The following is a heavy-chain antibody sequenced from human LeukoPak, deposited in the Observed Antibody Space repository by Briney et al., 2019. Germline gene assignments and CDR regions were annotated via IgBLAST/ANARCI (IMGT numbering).Heavy chain of an antibody. CDR3: ARGEGVITFGGVITYFDY. CDR1: GGTFSSYA. Sequence: GASVKVSCKASGGTFSSYAISWVRQAPGQGLEWMGGIIPIFGTANYAQKFQGRVTITADESTSTAYMELSSLRSEDTAVYYCARGEGVITFGGVITYFDYWGQGTLVTVSS. J-gene: IGHJ4*02. D-gene: IGHD3-16*02. CDR2: IIPIFGTA. V-gene: IGHV1-69*13.